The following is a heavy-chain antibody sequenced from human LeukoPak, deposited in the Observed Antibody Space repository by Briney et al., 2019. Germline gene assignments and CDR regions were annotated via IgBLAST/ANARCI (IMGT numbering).Heavy chain of an antibody. V-gene: IGHV4-34*01. J-gene: IGHJ5*02. D-gene: IGHD2-15*01. CDR2: INHSGST. CDR3: ARVLGYCSGGSCYDGNWFDP. CDR1: GGSFSGYY. Sequence: PSETLSLTCAVYGGSFSGYYWSWIRQPPGKGLEWIGEINHSGSTNYDPSLKSRVTISVDTSKNQFSLKLSSVTAADTAVHYCARVLGYCSGGSCYDGNWFDPWGQGTLVTVSS.